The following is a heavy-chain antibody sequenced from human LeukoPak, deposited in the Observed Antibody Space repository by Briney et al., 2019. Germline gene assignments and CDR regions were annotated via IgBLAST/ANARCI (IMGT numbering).Heavy chain of an antibody. V-gene: IGHV3-23*03. J-gene: IGHJ4*02. Sequence: PGGSLRLSCAASGFTFSSYAMSWVRQAPGKGLEWVSIIYSGGNTYYADSVKGRFTISRDNSRNTLYLQMNSLTAEDTAVYYCAKVSTHWRDYYYFDYWAREFRSPSPQ. CDR2: IYSGGNT. D-gene: IGHD3-10*01. CDR3: AKVSTHWRDYYYFDY. CDR1: GFTFSSYA.